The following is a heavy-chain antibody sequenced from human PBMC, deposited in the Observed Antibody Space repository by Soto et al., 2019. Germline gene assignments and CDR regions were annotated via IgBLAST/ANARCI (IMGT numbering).Heavy chain of an antibody. CDR2: LSYDGNNI. V-gene: IGHV3-30-3*01. J-gene: IGHJ4*02. CDR1: GFTFSNYA. CDR3: ARGPIGDAAMVTNYFDY. D-gene: IGHD5-18*01. Sequence: QVQLVESGGGVVQPGRSLRLSCAASGFTFSNYAIHWVRQAPGKRLEWVAVLSYDGNNIHYADSVKGRFTVSRDTSKNPLLLQMNSLRAEDTALDYCARGPIGDAAMVTNYFDYWGQGTLVTVSS.